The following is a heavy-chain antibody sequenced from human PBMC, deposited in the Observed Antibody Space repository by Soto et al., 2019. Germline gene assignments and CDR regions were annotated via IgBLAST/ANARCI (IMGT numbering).Heavy chain of an antibody. V-gene: IGHV3-23*01. CDR3: AKGIGYGILNY. Sequence: GGSLRLSCAASGFTFSSYAMSWVRQAPGKGLEWVSAISGSGGSTYYADSVKGRFTFSRDNSKNTLYLQMNSLRADDTAVYYCAKGIGYGILNYWGQGTLVTVSS. CDR1: GFTFSSYA. CDR2: ISGSGGST. J-gene: IGHJ4*02. D-gene: IGHD3-9*01.